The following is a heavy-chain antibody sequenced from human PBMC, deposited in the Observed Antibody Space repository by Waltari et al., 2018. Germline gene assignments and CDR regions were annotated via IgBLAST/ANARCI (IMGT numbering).Heavy chain of an antibody. CDR3: ARHRSRNYDFWSGAPSYGEFDP. D-gene: IGHD3-3*01. V-gene: IGHV4-59*08. Sequence: QVQLQESGPGLVKPSETLSLTCTVSGGSISSYYWSWIRQPPGKGLAWIGYIYYSGSTNYNPSLKSRVTISVDTSKNQFPLKLSSVTAADTAVYYCARHRSRNYDFWSGAPSYGEFDPWGQGTLVTVSS. CDR2: IYYSGST. CDR1: GGSISSYY. J-gene: IGHJ5*02.